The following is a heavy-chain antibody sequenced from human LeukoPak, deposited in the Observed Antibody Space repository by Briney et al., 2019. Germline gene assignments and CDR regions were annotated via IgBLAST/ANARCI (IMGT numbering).Heavy chain of an antibody. V-gene: IGHV5-51*01. Sequence: GESLKISCKASGYSFTNYWIGWVRQMPGKGLEWMTIIYPGDSDTRYSPSFQGQVTISADKSISTAYLQWSSLKASDTAMYYCARQSNADYYYSLDVWGQGTTVTVSS. CDR3: ARQSNADYYYSLDV. CDR2: IYPGDSDT. CDR1: GYSFTNYW. J-gene: IGHJ6*02.